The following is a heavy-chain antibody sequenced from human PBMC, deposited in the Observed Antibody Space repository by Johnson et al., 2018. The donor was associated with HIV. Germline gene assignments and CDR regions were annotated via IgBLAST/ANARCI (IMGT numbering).Heavy chain of an antibody. Sequence: QVQLVESGGGVVQPGRSLRLSCAASGFTFSSFDMHWVRQAPGKGLEWVALISYDGSNKYYADSVKGRFTISRHNSKTTLYLQMNSLRAEDTAVYYCASVYYDILTGYYYDALDICGQGTMVTVSS. D-gene: IGHD3-9*01. V-gene: IGHV3-30-3*01. CDR3: ASVYYDILTGYYYDALDI. CDR2: ISYDGSNK. J-gene: IGHJ3*02. CDR1: GFTFSSFD.